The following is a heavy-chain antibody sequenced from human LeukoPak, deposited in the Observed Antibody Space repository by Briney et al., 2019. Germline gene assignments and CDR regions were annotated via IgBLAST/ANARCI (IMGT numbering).Heavy chain of an antibody. Sequence: PSVTLSLTCTVSGASISSHYWSWIRQPPGKGLEWIGDFCYSGSTNYNPSLKSRVTISVDTSKNQFSLKLSSVTAADTAVYYCARAGGVHDTPMDLDYWGQGTLVTVSS. CDR1: GASISSHY. D-gene: IGHD5-18*01. CDR3: ARAGGVHDTPMDLDY. J-gene: IGHJ4*02. V-gene: IGHV4-59*11. CDR2: FCYSGST.